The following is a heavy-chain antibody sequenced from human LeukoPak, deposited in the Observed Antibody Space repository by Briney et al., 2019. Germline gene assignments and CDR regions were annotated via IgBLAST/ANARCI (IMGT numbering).Heavy chain of an antibody. V-gene: IGHV4-59*11. J-gene: IGHJ3*02. CDR1: GGSISSHY. Sequence: SETLSLTCTVSGGSISSHYWSWIRQPPGKGLEYIGYIYYSGSTNYNPSLKSRVTMSVDTSKNQFSLKLSSVTAADTAVYYCARGRYCSADICSGGDAFDIWGQGTMVSVSS. D-gene: IGHD2-15*01. CDR2: IYYSGST. CDR3: ARGRYCSADICSGGDAFDI.